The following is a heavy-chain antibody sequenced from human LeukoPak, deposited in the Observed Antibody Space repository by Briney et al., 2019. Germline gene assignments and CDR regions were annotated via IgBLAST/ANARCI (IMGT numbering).Heavy chain of an antibody. CDR3: ARVHYGSGSYYSGYYFDY. J-gene: IGHJ4*02. CDR2: INWNGGST. V-gene: IGHV3-20*04. Sequence: GGSLRLSCAASGFTFDEKGMSWVRQAPGKGLEWVSGINWNGGSTGYADSVKGRFTISRDNAKNSLYLQMNSLRAEDTALYYCARVHYGSGSYYSGYYFDYWGQGTLVTVSS. D-gene: IGHD3-10*01. CDR1: GFTFDEKG.